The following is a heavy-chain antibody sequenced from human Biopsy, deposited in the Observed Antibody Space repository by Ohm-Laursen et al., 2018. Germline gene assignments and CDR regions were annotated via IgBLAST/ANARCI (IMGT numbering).Heavy chain of an antibody. Sequence: SQTLSLTCTVSGDSVTKYYWSWIRQPPGKGLEWIGHIYYSVMTNYNPSLQSRVSISVDTSRNQFSLNLSSVTAADTAVYYCARNSGLLNYGNFKYYHYYGMDVWGQGTKVTVSS. CDR2: IYYSVMT. J-gene: IGHJ6*02. CDR1: GDSVTKYY. D-gene: IGHD4-11*01. CDR3: ARNSGLLNYGNFKYYHYYGMDV. V-gene: IGHV4-59*02.